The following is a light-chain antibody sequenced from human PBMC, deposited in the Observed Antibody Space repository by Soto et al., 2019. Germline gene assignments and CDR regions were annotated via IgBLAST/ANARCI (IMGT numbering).Light chain of an antibody. V-gene: IGKV1-27*01. CDR1: QGISNY. CDR2: AAS. J-gene: IGKJ4*01. CDR3: QKYNSAPI. Sequence: DIQMTQSPSSLSASVGDRVTITCRASQGISNYLAWYQQKPGKVPKLLIYAASTLQPGVPSRFSGSGSGTDFTLTISSLQPEDVATYYCQKYNSAPIFGGGTKVEIK.